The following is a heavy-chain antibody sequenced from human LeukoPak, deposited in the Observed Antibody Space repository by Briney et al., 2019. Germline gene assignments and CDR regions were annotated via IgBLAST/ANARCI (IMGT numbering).Heavy chain of an antibody. CDR2: IWYDGSNT. D-gene: IGHD3-3*01. V-gene: IGHV3-33*01. Sequence: GGSPRLSCVASGFTFSSFGMHWVRQAPGKGLEWVALIWYDGSNTYYADSVKGRFTISRDDSKNTVYLQMNSLRAEDTALYYCARGFLDFDSWGQGTLVIVSS. J-gene: IGHJ4*02. CDR1: GFTFSSFG. CDR3: ARGFLDFDS.